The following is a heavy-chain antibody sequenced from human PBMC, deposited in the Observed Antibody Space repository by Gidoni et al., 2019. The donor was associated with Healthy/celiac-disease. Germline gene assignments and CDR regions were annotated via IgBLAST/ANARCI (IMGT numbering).Heavy chain of an antibody. Sequence: GYADSVKGRFTISRDNAKNSLYLQMNSLRAEDTALYHCASSGRTGGMDVWGQGTTVTVSS. V-gene: IGHV3-20*01. D-gene: IGHD2-15*01. J-gene: IGHJ6*02. CDR3: ASSGRTGGMDV.